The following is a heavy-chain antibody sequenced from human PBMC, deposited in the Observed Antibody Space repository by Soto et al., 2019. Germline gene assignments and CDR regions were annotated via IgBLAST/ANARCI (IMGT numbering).Heavy chain of an antibody. CDR3: AKDADRSEYSSSWYYFDY. J-gene: IGHJ4*02. CDR2: ISGSGGST. Sequence: GGSLRLSCAASGFTFSSYAMSWVRQAPGKGLEWVSAISGSGGSTYYADSVKGRFTISRDNSKNTLYLQMNSLRAEDTAVYYCAKDADRSEYSSSWYYFDYWGQGTLVTVSS. CDR1: GFTFSSYA. D-gene: IGHD6-13*01. V-gene: IGHV3-23*01.